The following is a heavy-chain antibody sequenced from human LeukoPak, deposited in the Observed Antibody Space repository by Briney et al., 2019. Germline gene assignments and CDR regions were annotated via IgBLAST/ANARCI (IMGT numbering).Heavy chain of an antibody. CDR1: GGTFSSYA. Sequence: SVKVSCKASGGTFSSYAISWVRQAPGQGLEWMGGIIPIFGTANYAQKFQGRVTITADESTSTAYMELSSLRSEDTAVYYCARVGPTTGTTFDYWGQGTLVTVSS. CDR3: ARVGPTTGTTFDY. CDR2: IIPIFGTA. D-gene: IGHD1-1*01. J-gene: IGHJ4*02. V-gene: IGHV1-69*01.